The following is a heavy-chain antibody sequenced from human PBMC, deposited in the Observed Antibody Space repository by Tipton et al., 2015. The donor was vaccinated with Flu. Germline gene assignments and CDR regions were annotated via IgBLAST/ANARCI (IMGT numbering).Heavy chain of an antibody. V-gene: IGHV4-38-2*01. CDR1: GYSISSGYS. D-gene: IGHD3-3*02. CDR3: ARIEGAFEAGECISTNCYIDY. J-gene: IGHJ4*02. CDR2: IYHTAA. Sequence: TLSLTCGVSGYSISSGYSWGWVRQPPGKGLEWIGYIYHTAAFYNPSLKSRVTISLDRSKNQFSLNLRSVSAADTAIYYCARIEGAFEAGECISTNCYIDYWGRGTLVTVSP.